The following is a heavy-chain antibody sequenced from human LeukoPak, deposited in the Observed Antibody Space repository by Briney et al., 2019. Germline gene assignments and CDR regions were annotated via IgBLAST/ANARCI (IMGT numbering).Heavy chain of an antibody. D-gene: IGHD6-19*01. CDR3: ARAPTVSGGWSL. J-gene: IGHJ4*02. CDR2: IYYSGST. V-gene: IGHV4-59*01. Sequence: SETLSLTCTVSGGSISSYYWSWVRQPPGKGLEWIGFIYYSGSTNYNPSLKSRVTISVDTSKNQFSLKLTSVAAADTAVYYCARAPTVSGGWSLWGQGTLVTVSS. CDR1: GGSISSYY.